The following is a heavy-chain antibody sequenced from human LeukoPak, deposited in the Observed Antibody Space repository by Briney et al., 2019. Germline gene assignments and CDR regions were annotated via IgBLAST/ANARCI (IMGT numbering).Heavy chain of an antibody. CDR1: GGSISSGGYS. D-gene: IGHD5-12*01. J-gene: IGHJ6*02. V-gene: IGHV4-30-2*01. CDR2: INHSGST. Sequence: SETLSLTCAVSGGSISSGGYSWSWIRQPPGKGLEWIGEINHSGSTNYNPSLKSRVTISVDTSKNQFSLKLSSVTAADTAVYYCARGWRWLRDYGMDVWGQGTTVTVSS. CDR3: ARGWRWLRDYGMDV.